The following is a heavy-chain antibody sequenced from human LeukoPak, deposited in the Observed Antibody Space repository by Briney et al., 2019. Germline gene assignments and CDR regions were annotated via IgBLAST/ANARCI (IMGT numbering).Heavy chain of an antibody. V-gene: IGHV3-23*01. D-gene: IGHD4/OR15-4a*01. CDR2: LSGSGGST. Sequence: GGTLRLSCAASGFTFRSHGMSWVRQTPGKGLEWVSGLSGSGGSTYYADSVKGRFAISRDNSKNTLFLQMHSLRVEDTAVYYCARRAGAYSHPYDYWGQGTLVTVSS. CDR1: GFTFRSHG. CDR3: ARRAGAYSHPYDY. J-gene: IGHJ4*02.